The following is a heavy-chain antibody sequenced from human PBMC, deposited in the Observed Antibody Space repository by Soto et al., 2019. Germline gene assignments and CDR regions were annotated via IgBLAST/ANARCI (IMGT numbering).Heavy chain of an antibody. D-gene: IGHD3-22*01. V-gene: IGHV1-69*01. J-gene: IGHJ6*02. CDR1: GGTFSSYA. Sequence: QVQLVQSGAEVKKPGSSVKVSCKASGGTFSSYAISWVRQAPGQGLEWMGGIIPIFGTANYAQKFQGRVTITADESTSTAYMELSSLRSEDTAVYYCAIYYYDSSGGLDDYYYGMDVWGQGTTVTVSS. CDR2: IIPIFGTA. CDR3: AIYYYDSSGGLDDYYYGMDV.